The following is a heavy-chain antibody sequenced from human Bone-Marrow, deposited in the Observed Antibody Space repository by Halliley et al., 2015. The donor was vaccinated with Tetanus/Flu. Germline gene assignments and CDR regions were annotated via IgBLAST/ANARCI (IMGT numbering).Heavy chain of an antibody. CDR2: IYHSGNT. J-gene: IGHJ4*02. D-gene: IGHD6-19*01. Sequence: TGSIYHSGNTFYNSSLKSRVTISVDTSKNQFSLNVYSVSAADTAVYYCVRHGRQWLERYVDYWGQGTLVTVSS. CDR3: VRHGRQWLERYVDY. V-gene: IGHV4-39*01.